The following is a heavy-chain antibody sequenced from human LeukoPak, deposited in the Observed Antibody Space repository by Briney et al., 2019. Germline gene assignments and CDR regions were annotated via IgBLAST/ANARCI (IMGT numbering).Heavy chain of an antibody. CDR3: TRRLHSSGWYGGYFDY. Sequence: GRSLRLSCTASGFTFGDYAMSWVRQAPGKGLEWVGFIRSKAYGGTTEYAASVKGRFTISRDDSKSIAYLQMNSLKTEDTAVYYCTRRLHSSGWYGGYFDYWGQGTLVTVSS. D-gene: IGHD6-19*01. J-gene: IGHJ4*02. CDR2: IRSKAYGGTT. CDR1: GFTFGDYA. V-gene: IGHV3-49*04.